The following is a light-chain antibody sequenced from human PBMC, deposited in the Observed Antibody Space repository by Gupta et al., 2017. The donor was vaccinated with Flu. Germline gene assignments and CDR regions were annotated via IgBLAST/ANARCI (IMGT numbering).Light chain of an antibody. CDR3: QLYGTLFI. Sequence: EIVMTQSPGTLSLSPGDRATLSCRASQRINSDNLAWYQQRVGQAPRLLIYGASSRATGIPDRFSGSGSGTDFTLTISRLEPEDFALYYCQLYGTLFIFGGGTKVEIK. CDR2: GAS. J-gene: IGKJ4*01. CDR1: QRINSDN. V-gene: IGKV3-20*01.